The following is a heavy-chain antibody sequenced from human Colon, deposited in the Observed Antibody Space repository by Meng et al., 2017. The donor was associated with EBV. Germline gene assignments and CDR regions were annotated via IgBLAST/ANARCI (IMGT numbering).Heavy chain of an antibody. CDR1: VGSVSSGCYY. CDR3: ARVSSGWDYFDY. D-gene: IGHD6-19*01. Sequence: QGQLQDEGQELVKPSKTLSMTCTVSVGSVSSGCYYWTWIRQHPGKGLEWFGHIYYSGRTFYNPSLKRPVITSIDTSKNQFSLNMRSVTAADTAVYYCARVSSGWDYFDYWGQGTLVTVSS. V-gene: IGHV4-31*01. CDR2: IYYSGRT. J-gene: IGHJ4*02.